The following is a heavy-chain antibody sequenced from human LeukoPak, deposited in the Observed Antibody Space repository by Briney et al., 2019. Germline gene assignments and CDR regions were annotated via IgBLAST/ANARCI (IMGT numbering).Heavy chain of an antibody. D-gene: IGHD4-17*01. J-gene: IGHJ4*02. CDR1: GFTFRSYA. CDR3: ANEIRPNDY. V-gene: IGHV3-23*01. Sequence: GGSLRLSCAASGFTFRSYAMSWVRQAPGQGLEWVSIIYASGASTNYADSVRGRFTTFRDNSNNMVYLQMNSLRAEDTAVYYCANEIRPNDYWGQGTQVTVSS. CDR2: IYASGAST.